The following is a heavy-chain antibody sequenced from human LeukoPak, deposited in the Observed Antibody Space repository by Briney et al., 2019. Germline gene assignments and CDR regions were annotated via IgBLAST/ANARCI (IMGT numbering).Heavy chain of an antibody. V-gene: IGHV1-8*01. CDR2: MNPNSGNT. Sequence: ASVKVSCKASGYTFTSYDINWVRQATGQGLEWMGWMNPNSGNTGYAQKFQGRVTMTRNTSISTAYMELSSLRSEDTAVYYCARVSGGVIMYYYHYMDVWGKGTTVTVSS. CDR1: GYTFTSYD. CDR3: ARVSGGVIMYYYHYMDV. J-gene: IGHJ6*03. D-gene: IGHD3-10*01.